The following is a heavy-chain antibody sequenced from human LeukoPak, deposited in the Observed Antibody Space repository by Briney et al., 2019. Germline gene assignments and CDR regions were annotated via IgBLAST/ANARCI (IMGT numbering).Heavy chain of an antibody. J-gene: IGHJ6*02. V-gene: IGHV3-21*01. CDR1: XX. Sequence: XXMXXVRQAPXKGLEWVSSISSSSSYIYYADSVKGRFTISRDNAKNSLYLQMNSPRAEDTAVYYCARDCSSTSCLAFTLYYYYGMDVWGQGTTVTVSS. CDR2: ISSSSSYI. CDR3: ARDCSSTSCLAFTLYYYYGMDV. D-gene: IGHD2-2*01.